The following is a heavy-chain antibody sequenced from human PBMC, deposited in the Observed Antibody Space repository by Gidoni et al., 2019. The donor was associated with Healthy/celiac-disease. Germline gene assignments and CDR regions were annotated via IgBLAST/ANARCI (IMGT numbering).Heavy chain of an antibody. D-gene: IGHD1-7*01. J-gene: IGHJ4*02. V-gene: IGHV3-23*01. CDR2: ISGSGDST. CDR1: GFTFSGCA. Sequence: EVQLLESGGGLVQPGGSLRLSCAASGFTFSGCAMSWVRQAPGKGLEWVSTISGSGDSTDYADSVKGRFTISRDNSKNTLYLQMNNLRADDTAVYYCAKGDYKGGNYAFLVDYWGQGTLVTVSS. CDR3: AKGDYKGGNYAFLVDY.